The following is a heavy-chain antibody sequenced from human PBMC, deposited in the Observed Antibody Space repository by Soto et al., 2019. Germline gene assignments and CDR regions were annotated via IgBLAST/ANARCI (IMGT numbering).Heavy chain of an antibody. CDR1: GDSVSSNTAA. CDR3: ARGVAGSGFAL. J-gene: IGHJ4*02. D-gene: IGHD6-19*01. V-gene: IGHV6-1*01. CDR2: TYYRSNWRH. Sequence: SQTLSLTCAISGDSVSSNTAAWNWIRSSPSRGLEWLGRTYYRSNWRHDYAVSVKSRITVNPDTSKNHFSLQLNSVTPDDTAVYYCARGVAGSGFALWAQGTLVTVSA.